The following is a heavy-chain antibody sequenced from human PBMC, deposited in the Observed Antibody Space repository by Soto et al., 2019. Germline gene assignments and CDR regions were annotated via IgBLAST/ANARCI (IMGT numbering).Heavy chain of an antibody. CDR3: AKGGDFWSGYYGANYYYYGMDV. CDR2: IYYSGST. D-gene: IGHD3-3*01. V-gene: IGHV4-39*01. Sequence: QLQLQESGPGLVKPSETLSLTCTVSGGSISSSSYYWGWIRQPPGKGLEWIGSIYYSGSTYYNPSLKSRVTISVDTSKNQFSLKLSSVTAADTAVYYCAKGGDFWSGYYGANYYYYGMDVWGQGTTVTVSS. J-gene: IGHJ6*02. CDR1: GGSISSSSYY.